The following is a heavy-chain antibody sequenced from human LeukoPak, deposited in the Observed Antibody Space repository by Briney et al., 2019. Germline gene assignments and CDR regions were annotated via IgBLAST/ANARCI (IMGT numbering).Heavy chain of an antibody. CDR2: INHSGST. Sequence: SETLSLTCAVYGGSFSGYYWSWIRQPPGKGLEWIGEINHSGSTNYNPSLKSRVTISVDTSKNQFSLKLSSVTAADTAVYYCARDLYGSGSYYPLGYWGQGTLVTVSS. J-gene: IGHJ4*02. CDR1: GGSFSGYY. V-gene: IGHV4-34*01. D-gene: IGHD3-10*01. CDR3: ARDLYGSGSYYPLGY.